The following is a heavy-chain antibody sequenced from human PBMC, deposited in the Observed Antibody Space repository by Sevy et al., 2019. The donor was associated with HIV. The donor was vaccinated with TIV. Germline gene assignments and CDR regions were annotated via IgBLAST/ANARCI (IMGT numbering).Heavy chain of an antibody. Sequence: ASVKVSCKVSGYSLTELSMYWVRQAPGKGLEWMGGFDPEDGETIYAQKFQGRVTMTADTSTDTAYMELSSLRSEDTAVYYCATYPLITMLGRFDYWGQGTLVTVSS. CDR2: FDPEDGET. CDR3: ATYPLITMLGRFDY. D-gene: IGHD3-10*02. J-gene: IGHJ4*02. CDR1: GYSLTELS. V-gene: IGHV1-24*01.